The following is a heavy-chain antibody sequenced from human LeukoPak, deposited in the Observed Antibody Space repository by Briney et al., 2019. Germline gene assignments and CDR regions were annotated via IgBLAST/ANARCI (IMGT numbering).Heavy chain of an antibody. CDR3: ANTRKRYCSGGNCYSGILVYFDY. CDR2: IYHSGST. CDR1: GYSISSGYY. D-gene: IGHD2-15*01. Sequence: SETLSLTCTVSGYSISSGYYWGWIRQPPGKGLEWIGSIYHSGSTYYNPSLKSRVTISVDTSKNQFSLKLSSVTAADTAVYYCANTRKRYCSGGNCYSGILVYFDYWGQGTLVTVSS. V-gene: IGHV4-38-2*02. J-gene: IGHJ4*02.